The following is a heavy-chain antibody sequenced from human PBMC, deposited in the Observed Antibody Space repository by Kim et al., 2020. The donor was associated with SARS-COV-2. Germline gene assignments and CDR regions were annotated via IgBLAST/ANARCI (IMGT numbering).Heavy chain of an antibody. CDR3: ARHQFYLVGSAYPEYF. V-gene: IGHV3-21*01. CDR2: ISSGSSYI. D-gene: IGHD3-3*01. J-gene: IGHJ1*01. CDR1: GFTFSNYN. Sequence: GGSLRLSCAASGFTFSNYNMNWVRQAPGKGLEWVSSISSGSSYIYYAKSVRGRFAISRDDVKNSVYLQMDSLRAEDTAVYFCARHQFYLVGSAYPEYF.